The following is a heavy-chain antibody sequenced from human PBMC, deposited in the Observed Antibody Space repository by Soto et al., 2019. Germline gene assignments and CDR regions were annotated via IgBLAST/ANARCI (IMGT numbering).Heavy chain of an antibody. V-gene: IGHV1-2*04. J-gene: IGHJ6*02. Sequence: GASVKVSCKASGYTFTGYYMHWVRQAPGQGLEWMGWINPNSGGTNYAQKFQGWVTMTRDTSISTAYMELSRLRSDDTAVYYCAISSYSSSSPLYGMDVWGRGTTVTVAS. D-gene: IGHD6-6*01. CDR2: INPNSGGT. CDR1: GYTFTGYY. CDR3: AISSYSSSSPLYGMDV.